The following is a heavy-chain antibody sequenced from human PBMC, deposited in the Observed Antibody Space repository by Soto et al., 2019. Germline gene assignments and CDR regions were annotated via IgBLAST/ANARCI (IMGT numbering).Heavy chain of an antibody. CDR3: ARDIAHRRGVVGGGPFQH. J-gene: IGHJ1*01. Sequence: PGGSLRLSCAASGFTFSSYSMNWVRQAPGKGLEWVSSISSSSSYIYYADSVKGRFTISRDNAKNSLYLQMNSLRAEDTAVYYCARDIAHRRGVVGGGPFQHWGQGTLVTVSS. CDR2: ISSSSSYI. V-gene: IGHV3-21*01. CDR1: GFTFSSYS. D-gene: IGHD2-2*01.